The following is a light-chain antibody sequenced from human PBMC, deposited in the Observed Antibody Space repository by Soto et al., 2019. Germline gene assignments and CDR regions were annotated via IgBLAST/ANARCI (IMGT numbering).Light chain of an antibody. Sequence: EIVMTQSAATLSLAPGERASLSCRASQSVSTNLAWYQQKPGQVPSLLIYGASTRASGIPARFSGSGSGTEFTLTIGSLQSEDFAVYYCQQYSSSPSFGQGTRLEIK. CDR3: QQYSSSPS. V-gene: IGKV3-15*01. J-gene: IGKJ5*01. CDR2: GAS. CDR1: QSVSTN.